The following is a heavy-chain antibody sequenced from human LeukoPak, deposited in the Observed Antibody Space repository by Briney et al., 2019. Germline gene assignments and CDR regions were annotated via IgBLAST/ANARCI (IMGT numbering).Heavy chain of an antibody. V-gene: IGHV1-69*13. J-gene: IGHJ6*03. CDR3: ARDKSSWKAARYYYYMDV. CDR1: GGTFSSYA. D-gene: IGHD1-1*01. CDR2: IIPIFGTA. Sequence: SVKVSCKASGGTFSSYAISWVRQAPGQGLEWMGGIIPIFGTANYAQKFQGRVTITADESTSTAYMELSSLRSEDTAVYYCARDKSSWKAARYYYYMDVWGKGTTVTVSS.